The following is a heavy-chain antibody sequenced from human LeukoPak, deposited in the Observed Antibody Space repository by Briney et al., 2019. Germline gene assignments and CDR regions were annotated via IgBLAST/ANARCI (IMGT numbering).Heavy chain of an antibody. CDR1: GYSVTSYW. V-gene: IGHV5-51*01. J-gene: IGHJ6*03. Sequence: GESLKISCKGSGYSVTSYWIGWVRQMPGKGLECVGIIYPGDSDTRSSPSFHGQVTISADKSISTAYLQWSSLKASDTAMYYCARQYKGTLPSYYMDVWGKGTTVTVSS. CDR2: IYPGDSDT. CDR3: ARQYKGTLPSYYMDV. D-gene: IGHD1-7*01.